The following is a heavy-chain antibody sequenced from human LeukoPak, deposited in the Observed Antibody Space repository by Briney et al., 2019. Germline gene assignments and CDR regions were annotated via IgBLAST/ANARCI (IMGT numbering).Heavy chain of an antibody. J-gene: IGHJ4*02. CDR2: TYYSGST. CDR3: ARHGTGDGYKPFFDY. D-gene: IGHD5-24*01. Sequence: SETLSLTCTVSGGSISSSSYYWGWIRQPPGKGLEWIGSTYYSGSTYYNPSLKSRVTISVDTSKNQFSLKLSSVTAADTAVYYCARHGTGDGYKPFFDYWGQGTLVTVSS. CDR1: GGSISSSSYY. V-gene: IGHV4-39*01.